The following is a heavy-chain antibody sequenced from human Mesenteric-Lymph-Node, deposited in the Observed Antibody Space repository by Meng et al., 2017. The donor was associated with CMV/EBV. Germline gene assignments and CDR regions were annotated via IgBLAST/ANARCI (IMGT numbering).Heavy chain of an antibody. D-gene: IGHD2-2*03. CDR3: ARNGYVADGVDV. Sequence: GESLKISCAASGFKFNSYWMSWVRQAPGKGLEWVANIKYVGSEKYYLDSVKGRFTISRDNAKNSLYLQMNGLRAEDTAVYYCARNGYVADGVDVWGQGTTVTVSS. CDR2: IKYVGSEK. J-gene: IGHJ6*02. CDR1: GFKFNSYW. V-gene: IGHV3-7*01.